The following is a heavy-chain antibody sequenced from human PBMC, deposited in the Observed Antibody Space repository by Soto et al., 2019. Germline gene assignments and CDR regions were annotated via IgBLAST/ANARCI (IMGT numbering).Heavy chain of an antibody. CDR2: IYWYDDK. D-gene: IGHD6-13*01. Sequence: QITLKESGPTLVKPTQTLTLTCTFSGFSLSTSGVGVGWIRQPPGKALEWLALIYWYDDKRYSPSLKSRLTITKDTTKNPVVLTMTNTDPVDTATYYLADRREYSSSWDAWWFDPWGRGIPVTVAS. CDR1: GFSLSTSGVG. J-gene: IGHJ5*02. CDR3: ADRREYSSSWDAWWFDP. V-gene: IGHV2-5*01.